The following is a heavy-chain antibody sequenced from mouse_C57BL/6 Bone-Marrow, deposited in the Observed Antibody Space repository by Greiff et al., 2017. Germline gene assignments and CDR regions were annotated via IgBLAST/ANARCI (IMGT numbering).Heavy chain of an antibody. V-gene: IGHV3-1*01. J-gene: IGHJ3*01. CDR2: ISYSGST. CDR1: GYSITSGYD. D-gene: IGHD1-1*01. CDR3: ARAGDYGSSSFAY. Sequence: EVQLVESGPGMVKPSQSLSLTCTVTGYSITSGYDWHWIRHFPGNKLEWMGYISYSGSTNYNPSLKSRISITHDTSKNHFFLKLNSVTTEDTATYYCARAGDYGSSSFAYWGQGTLVTVSA.